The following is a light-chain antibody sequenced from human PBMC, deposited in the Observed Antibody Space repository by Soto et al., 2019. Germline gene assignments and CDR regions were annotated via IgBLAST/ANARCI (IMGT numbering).Light chain of an antibody. CDR2: WAS. CDR1: QSVSYDSKNY. J-gene: IGKJ2*01. V-gene: IGKV4-1*01. CDR3: QQYYSSPYT. Sequence: DIVMTQSPDSLAVSLGERATINCKSSQSVSYDSKNYLSWYQQKPGQPPKLLIYWASTREYGVPDRFSGSGSGTDYTLTISSLQAEDVTLYYCQQYYSSPYTFGQGTKLEI.